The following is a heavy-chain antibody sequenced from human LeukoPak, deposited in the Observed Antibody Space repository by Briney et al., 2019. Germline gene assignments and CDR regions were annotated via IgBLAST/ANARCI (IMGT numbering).Heavy chain of an antibody. D-gene: IGHD6-19*01. V-gene: IGHV1-18*01. CDR3: ARDKAPIAVAGLGFDY. Sequence: ASVKVSCKASGYTFTSYGISWVRQAPGQGLEWMGWISAYNGNTKYAQKVLGRVTMTTDTSTSTAYMELRSLGSDDTAVYYCARDKAPIAVAGLGFDYWGQGTLVTVSS. CDR2: ISAYNGNT. CDR1: GYTFTSYG. J-gene: IGHJ4*02.